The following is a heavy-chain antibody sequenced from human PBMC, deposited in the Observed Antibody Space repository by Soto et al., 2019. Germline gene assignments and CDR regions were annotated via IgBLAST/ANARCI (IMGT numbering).Heavy chain of an antibody. J-gene: IGHJ6*02. Sequence: ETLSLTCAVYGGSFSGYYWSWIRQPPGKGLEWIGEINHSGSTNYNPSLKSRVTISVDTSKNQFSLKLSSVTAADTAVYYCARGYSSGWYGDHYYYYYGMDVWGQGTTVTVSS. D-gene: IGHD6-19*01. CDR2: INHSGST. V-gene: IGHV4-34*01. CDR3: ARGYSSGWYGDHYYYYYGMDV. CDR1: GGSFSGYY.